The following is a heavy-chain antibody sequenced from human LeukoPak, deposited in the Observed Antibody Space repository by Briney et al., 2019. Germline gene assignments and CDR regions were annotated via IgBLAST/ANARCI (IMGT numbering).Heavy chain of an antibody. CDR1: GFTFSTYW. CDR3: ARGLRDRYGMDV. D-gene: IGHD5-12*01. Sequence: PGGSLRLSCAASGFTFSTYWMYWVRQAPGEYTTYVDSVKGRFTISRDNARNTVYLQINSLIAEDTAVYYCARGLRDRYGMDVWGQGTTVTVSS. J-gene: IGHJ6*02. V-gene: IGHV3-74*01. CDR2: YT.